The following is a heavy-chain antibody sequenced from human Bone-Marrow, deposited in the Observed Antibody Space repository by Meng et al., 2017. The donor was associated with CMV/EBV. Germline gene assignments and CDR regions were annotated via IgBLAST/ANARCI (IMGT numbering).Heavy chain of an antibody. CDR2: INPSGGST. D-gene: IGHD2-2*02. V-gene: IGHV1-46*01. J-gene: IGHJ5*02. CDR3: ARDGGGYCSSTSCYNGWFDP. Sequence: ASVKVSCKASGYTFTSYYMHWVRQAPGQGLEWMGIINPSGGSTSYAQKFQGRVTMTRDTSTSTVYMVLSSLRSEDTAVYYCARDGGGYCSSTSCYNGWFDPWGQGTLVTVSS. CDR1: GYTFTSYY.